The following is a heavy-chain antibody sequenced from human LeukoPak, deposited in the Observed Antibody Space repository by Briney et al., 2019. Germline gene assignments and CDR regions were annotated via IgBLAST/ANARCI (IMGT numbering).Heavy chain of an antibody. D-gene: IGHD5-24*01. Sequence: GGSLRLSCAASGLTVSSNYMSWVRQAPGKGLEWVSVIYSGGSTYYADSVKGRFTISRDNSKNALYLQMNSLRAEDTAVYYCARAGRDGYNYADYWGQGTLVTVSS. CDR1: GLTVSSNY. V-gene: IGHV3-53*01. CDR3: ARAGRDGYNYADY. J-gene: IGHJ4*02. CDR2: IYSGGST.